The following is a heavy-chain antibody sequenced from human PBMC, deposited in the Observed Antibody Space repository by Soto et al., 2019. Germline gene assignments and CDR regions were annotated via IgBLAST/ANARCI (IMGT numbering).Heavy chain of an antibody. CDR1: GGTFSSYA. CDR2: IIPIFGTA. D-gene: IGHD5-12*01. CDR3: ARDLVEMATAGAFDI. V-gene: IGHV1-69*01. Sequence: QVQLVQSGAEVKKPGSSVKVSCKASGGTFSSYAISWVRQAPGQGLEWMGGIIPIFGTANYAQKFQGRVTITADESTSTAYMERRSLRSEDTAVYYCARDLVEMATAGAFDIWGQGTMVTVSS. J-gene: IGHJ3*02.